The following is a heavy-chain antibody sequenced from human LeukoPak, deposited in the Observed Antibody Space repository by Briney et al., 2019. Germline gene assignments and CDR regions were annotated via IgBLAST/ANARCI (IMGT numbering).Heavy chain of an antibody. CDR2: VHHTGTT. Sequence: SETLSLTCTVSGASISPDYRSWLRQPPGKGLEWIGYVHHTGTTRYNPSLNSRVTISVDTSQNQFSLGLRSVTATDTAVYYCARGAGWYGSWGQGTLVAVSS. V-gene: IGHV4-59*01. J-gene: IGHJ5*01. CDR3: ARGAGWYGS. CDR1: GASISPDY.